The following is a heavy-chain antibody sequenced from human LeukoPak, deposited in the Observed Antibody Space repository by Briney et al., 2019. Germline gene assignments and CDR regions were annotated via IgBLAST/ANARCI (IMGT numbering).Heavy chain of an antibody. CDR1: GFSLSSYS. CDR2: ISSSRSTI. CDR3: ARGDQYGHFDF. J-gene: IGHJ4*02. Sequence: GGSLRLSCAASGFSLSSYSMNWVRQAPGKGLEWVSYISSSRSTIYYVDSVKGRFTISRDNAKNSLFLQMNSLRAEDTAVYYCARGDQYGHFDFWGQGTLVTVSS. V-gene: IGHV3-48*04. D-gene: IGHD3-10*01.